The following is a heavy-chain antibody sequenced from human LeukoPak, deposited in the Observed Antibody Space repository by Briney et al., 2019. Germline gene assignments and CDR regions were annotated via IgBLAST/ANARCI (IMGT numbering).Heavy chain of an antibody. CDR3: ARDARPYYYDSSGWYDY. CDR2: IYYSGTT. D-gene: IGHD3-22*01. J-gene: IGHJ4*02. V-gene: IGHV4-59*01. CDR1: GDSISNYY. Sequence: SETLSLTCTVSGDSISNYYWSWVRQPPGKGLEWVGYIYYSGTTSHNPSLNTRVTISVDTSKNQFSLKLSSVTAADTAVYYCARDARPYYYDSSGWYDYWGQGTLVTVSS.